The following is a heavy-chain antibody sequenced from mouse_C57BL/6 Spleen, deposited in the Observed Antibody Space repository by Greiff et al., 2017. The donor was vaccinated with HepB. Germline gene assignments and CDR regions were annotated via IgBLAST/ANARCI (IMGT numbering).Heavy chain of an antibody. Sequence: QVQLQQSGPELVKPGASVKISCKASGYAFSSSWMNWVKQRPGKGLEWIGRIYPGDGDTNYNGKFKGKATLTADKSSSTAYMQLSSLTSEDSAVYYCARSEPPYYDGRFAYWGQGTLVTVSA. D-gene: IGHD1-1*02. J-gene: IGHJ3*01. V-gene: IGHV1-82*01. CDR3: ARSEPPYYDGRFAY. CDR2: IYPGDGDT. CDR1: GYAFSSSW.